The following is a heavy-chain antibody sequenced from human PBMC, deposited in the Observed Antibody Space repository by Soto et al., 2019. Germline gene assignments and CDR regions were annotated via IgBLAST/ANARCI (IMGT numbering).Heavy chain of an antibody. CDR1: GFSLSTSGVG. CDR2: IYWDDDK. J-gene: IGHJ5*02. CDR3: ARLRGDYGPTIPYNWFDP. V-gene: IGHV2-5*02. Sequence: QITLKESGPTLVKPTQTLTLTCTFSGFSLSTSGVGVGWIRQPPGKALEWLALIYWDDDKRYSPSLKSRLTITKDTSKNQVVLTMTNMDPVDTATYYCARLRGDYGPTIPYNWFDPWGQGTLVTVSS. D-gene: IGHD4-17*01.